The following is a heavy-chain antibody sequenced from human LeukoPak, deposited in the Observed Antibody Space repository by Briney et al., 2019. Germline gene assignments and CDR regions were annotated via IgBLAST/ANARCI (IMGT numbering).Heavy chain of an antibody. Sequence: KPSETLSLTCAVSGGSFSGYYWSWIRQPPGKGLEWIGEINHSGSTNYNPSLKSRVTISVDTSKNQFSLKLPSVTAADTAVYYCPSLTIFGVAKDYWGQGTLVTVSS. J-gene: IGHJ4*02. CDR1: GGSFSGYY. CDR3: PSLTIFGVAKDY. V-gene: IGHV4-34*01. D-gene: IGHD3-3*01. CDR2: INHSGST.